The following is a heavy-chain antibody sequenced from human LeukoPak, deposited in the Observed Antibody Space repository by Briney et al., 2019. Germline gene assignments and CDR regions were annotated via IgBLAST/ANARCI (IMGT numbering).Heavy chain of an antibody. CDR3: ARDGTSLDITVVRGAPFDY. Sequence: ASVKVSCKASGYTFTSYGISWVRQAPGQGLEWMGWISAYNGNTNYAQKLQGRVTMTTDTSTSTAYMELRSLRSDDTAVYYCARDGTSLDITVVRGAPFDYWGQGTLVTVSS. CDR2: ISAYNGNT. CDR1: GYTFTSYG. V-gene: IGHV1-18*01. J-gene: IGHJ4*02. D-gene: IGHD3-10*01.